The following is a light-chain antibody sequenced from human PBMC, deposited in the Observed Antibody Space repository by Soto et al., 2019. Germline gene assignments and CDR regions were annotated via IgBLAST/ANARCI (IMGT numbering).Light chain of an antibody. Sequence: QSVLTQPASVSGSPGQSITISCTGSRSDVGGSKYVSWYQQHPGKAPRLIIFEVNYRPSGVSNRFSGSKSGNTASLTVSGLRAEDEADYYCSSKTSSGTLYVFGTGTQLTVL. CDR1: RSDVGGSKY. CDR2: EVN. CDR3: SSKTSSGTLYV. J-gene: IGLJ1*01. V-gene: IGLV2-14*01.